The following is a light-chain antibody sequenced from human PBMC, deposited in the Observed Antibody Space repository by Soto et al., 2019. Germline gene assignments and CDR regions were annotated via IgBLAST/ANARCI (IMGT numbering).Light chain of an antibody. Sequence: QSVVTQPPSASGTPGQKVTISCSGGSSNIGGNAVNWYQVLPGMAPKLLIDSNDQRPSGVPDRFSASKSGTSASLAISELQSEDEADYYCATWDDTLNGLFGGGTKLTVL. V-gene: IGLV1-44*01. CDR3: ATWDDTLNGL. CDR2: SND. CDR1: SSNIGGNA. J-gene: IGLJ2*01.